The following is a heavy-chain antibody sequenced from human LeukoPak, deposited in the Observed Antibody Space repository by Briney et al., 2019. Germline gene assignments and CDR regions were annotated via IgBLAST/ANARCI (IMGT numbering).Heavy chain of an antibody. CDR1: GFTFSSYG. V-gene: IGHV3-23*01. CDR3: AKDHWEAVAGTSYFDY. J-gene: IGHJ4*02. D-gene: IGHD6-19*01. Sequence: GGTLRLSCAASGFTFSSYGMSWVRQAPGKGLEWVSAISGSGGSTYYADSVKGRFTTSRDNSKNTLYLQMNSLRAEDTAVYYCAKDHWEAVAGTSYFDYWGQGTLVTVSS. CDR2: ISGSGGST.